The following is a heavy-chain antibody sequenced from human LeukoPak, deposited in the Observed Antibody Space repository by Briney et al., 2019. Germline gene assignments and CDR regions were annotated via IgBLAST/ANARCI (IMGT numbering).Heavy chain of an antibody. CDR2: IYSGGST. CDR3: ARYSIAAAGVGSYYFDY. D-gene: IGHD6-13*01. Sequence: GGSLRLSCAASGFTFSSYSMNWVRQAPGKGLEWVSVIYSGGSTYYADSVKGRFTISRDNSKNTLYLQMNSLRAEDTAVYYCARYSIAAAGVGSYYFDYWGQGTLVTVSS. V-gene: IGHV3-53*01. J-gene: IGHJ4*02. CDR1: GFTFSSYS.